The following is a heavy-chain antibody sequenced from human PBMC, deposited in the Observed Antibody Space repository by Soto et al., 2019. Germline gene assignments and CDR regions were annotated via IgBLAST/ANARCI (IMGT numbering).Heavy chain of an antibody. CDR3: AREGKSEGSYSPPPVDY. J-gene: IGHJ4*02. CDR1: GGTFSSYA. CDR2: IIPIFGTA. D-gene: IGHD1-26*01. V-gene: IGHV1-69*01. Sequence: QVQLVQSGAEVKKPGSSVKVSCKASGGTFSSYAISWVRQAPGQGLEWMGGIIPIFGTANYAQQFQGRVTINADESPSTAYMELSSLRSEDTAVYYCAREGKSEGSYSPPPVDYWGQGTLVTFSS.